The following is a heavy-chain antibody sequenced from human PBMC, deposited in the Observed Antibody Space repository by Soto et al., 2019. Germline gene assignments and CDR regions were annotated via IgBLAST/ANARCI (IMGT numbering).Heavy chain of an antibody. Sequence: EVQLVESGGGLVQPGGSLRLSCAASGFTFSSYSMNWVRQAPGKGLEWVSYISSSSSTIYYADSVKGRFTISRDNAKNSLYLQMNSLRDEDTAVYYCARDLSYGDYDVGYYYYGMDVWGQGTTVTVSS. J-gene: IGHJ6*02. CDR2: ISSSSSTI. CDR3: ARDLSYGDYDVGYYYYGMDV. V-gene: IGHV3-48*02. CDR1: GFTFSSYS. D-gene: IGHD4-17*01.